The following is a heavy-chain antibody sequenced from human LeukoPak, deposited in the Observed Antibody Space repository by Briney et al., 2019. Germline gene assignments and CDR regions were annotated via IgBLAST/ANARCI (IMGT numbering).Heavy chain of an antibody. V-gene: IGHV3-48*01. Sequence: QTGGSLRLSCAASGFPLSSYSINWVRQAPGKGLEWVSYISSSGSAIYYVDSVKGRFTVSRDNAKNSLFLQMNSPRAEDTAVYYCVRVKGCYFDYWGQGALVTVSS. CDR1: GFPLSSYS. J-gene: IGHJ4*02. CDR3: VRVKGCYFDY. CDR2: ISSSGSAI.